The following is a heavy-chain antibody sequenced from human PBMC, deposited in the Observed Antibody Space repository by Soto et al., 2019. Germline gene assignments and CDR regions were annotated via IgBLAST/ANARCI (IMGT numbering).Heavy chain of an antibody. V-gene: IGHV1-69*13. CDR1: GGTFSSYA. D-gene: IGHD2-2*01. CDR2: IIPIFGTA. J-gene: IGHJ5*02. Sequence: SVKVSCKASGGTFSSYAISWVRQAPGQGLEWMGGIIPIFGTANYAQKFQGRVTITADESTSTAYMELSSLRSEDTAVYYCARETDGYCSSTSCYRWFDPWGQGTLVTVSS. CDR3: ARETDGYCSSTSCYRWFDP.